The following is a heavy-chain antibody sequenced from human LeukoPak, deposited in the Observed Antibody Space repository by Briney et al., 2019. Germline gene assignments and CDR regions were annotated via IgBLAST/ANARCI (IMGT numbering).Heavy chain of an antibody. Sequence: SETLSLTCAVSGYSISSGYYWGWIRQPPGKGLEWIGSIYHSGSTYYNPSLKSRVTISVDTSKNQFSLKLSSVTAADTAVYYCARPVTTLGLYAFDIWGQGTMVTVSS. J-gene: IGHJ3*02. CDR3: ARPVTTLGLYAFDI. V-gene: IGHV4-38-2*01. CDR2: IYHSGST. CDR1: GYSISSGYY. D-gene: IGHD4-17*01.